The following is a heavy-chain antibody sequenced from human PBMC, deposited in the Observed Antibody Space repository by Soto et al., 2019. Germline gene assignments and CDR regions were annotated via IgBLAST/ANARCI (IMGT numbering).Heavy chain of an antibody. CDR1: GFTLSGRS. Sequence: EVQLVESGGGLVQPGGSLRLSCAASGFTLSGRSMHWVRQAPGKGLVWVSGIDNAGTDSTYADSVKGRFTSSRDNAKNMQYLQKNSLRVEDTVVYYCARGWFGPDVWGKGTTVTVSS. D-gene: IGHD3-10*01. CDR3: ARGWFGPDV. J-gene: IGHJ6*04. V-gene: IGHV3-74*01. CDR2: IDNAGTDS.